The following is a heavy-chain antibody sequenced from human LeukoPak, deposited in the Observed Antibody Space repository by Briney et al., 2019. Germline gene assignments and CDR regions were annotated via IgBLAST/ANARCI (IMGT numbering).Heavy chain of an antibody. Sequence: GASVKVSCKASGYTFTSYYMHWVRQAPGQGLEWMGIINPSGGSTSYAQKFQGRVTMTRDTSTSTVYMELNSLRAEDTAVYYCARDYGDYVSYFDYWGQGTLVTVSS. D-gene: IGHD4-17*01. CDR3: ARDYGDYVSYFDY. CDR1: GYTFTSYY. V-gene: IGHV1-46*01. J-gene: IGHJ4*02. CDR2: INPSGGST.